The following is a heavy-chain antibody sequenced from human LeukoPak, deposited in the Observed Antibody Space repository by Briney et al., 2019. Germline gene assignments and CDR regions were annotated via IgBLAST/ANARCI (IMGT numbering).Heavy chain of an antibody. V-gene: IGHV3-43*02. CDR1: GFPFDDYA. CDR3: AKDARGLRGSGWRTPFDY. D-gene: IGHD6-19*01. CDR2: ISGDGGST. J-gene: IGHJ4*02. Sequence: PGGSLRLSCAASGFPFDDYAMHWLRQAPGKGLEWVSLISGDGGSTYYADSVKGRLTISRDKSKNSLYLQMNSLRTEDTALYYCAKDARGLRGSGWRTPFDYWGQGTLVTVSS.